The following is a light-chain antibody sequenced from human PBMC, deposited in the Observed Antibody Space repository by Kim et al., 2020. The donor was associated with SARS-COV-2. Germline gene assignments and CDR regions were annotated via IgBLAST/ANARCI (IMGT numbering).Light chain of an antibody. CDR1: QSISSH. V-gene: IGKV1-39*01. CDR2: AAS. CDR3: QQSYITPFT. Sequence: ASVGDRDTITCRTTQSISSHLNWYQQKPGRAPKLLISAASTLQGGVPSRFSGSGSETDFTLTISSLQPDDFATYFCQQSYITPFTFGPGTKVDIK. J-gene: IGKJ3*01.